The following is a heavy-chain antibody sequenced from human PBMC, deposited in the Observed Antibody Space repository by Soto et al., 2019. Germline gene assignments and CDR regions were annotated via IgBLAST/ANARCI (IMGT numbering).Heavy chain of an antibody. CDR3: ARLYGSGSYYKPYYYYGMDV. D-gene: IGHD3-10*01. V-gene: IGHV4-39*01. CDR2: IYYSGST. J-gene: IGHJ6*02. Sequence: SETLSLTCTVSGGSISSYYWGWIRQPPGKGLEWIGSIYYSGSTYYNPSLKSRVTISVDTSKNQFSLKLSSVTAADTAVYYCARLYGSGSYYKPYYYYGMDVWGQGTTVTVSS. CDR1: GGSISSYY.